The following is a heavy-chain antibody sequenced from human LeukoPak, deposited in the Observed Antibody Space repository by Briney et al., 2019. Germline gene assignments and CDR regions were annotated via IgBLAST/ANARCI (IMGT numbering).Heavy chain of an antibody. CDR1: GASISSNS. CDR2: IYYGGNT. CDR3: ARDFQGITTFGVAPPGGFDP. J-gene: IGHJ5*02. V-gene: IGHV4-59*01. D-gene: IGHD3-3*01. Sequence: SETLSLTCTVSGASISSNSWSWIRQPPGKGLEWIGYIYYGGNTNYNPSIQSRVTISVDTSKNQFSLQLKSVSAADTALYYCARDFQGITTFGVAPPGGFDPWGQGTLVIVSS.